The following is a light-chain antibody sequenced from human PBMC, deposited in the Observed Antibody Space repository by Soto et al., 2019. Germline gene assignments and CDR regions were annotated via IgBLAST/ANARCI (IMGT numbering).Light chain of an antibody. CDR2: GAS. CDR1: QSVSSN. J-gene: IGKJ3*01. Sequence: EIVMTQSPATLSVSPGERATLSCRASQSVSSNLAWYQQKPGQAPRLLIYGASTRATGIPARFSGSESVTEFTLTISSLQSEDFAVYYCQQYNNWPRTFGPGTKVDIK. V-gene: IGKV3-15*01. CDR3: QQYNNWPRT.